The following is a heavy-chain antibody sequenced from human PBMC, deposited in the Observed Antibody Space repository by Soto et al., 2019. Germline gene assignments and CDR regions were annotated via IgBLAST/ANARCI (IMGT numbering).Heavy chain of an antibody. CDR1: GYTFTSYA. D-gene: IGHD2-21*02. CDR3: SRSIVVVTAADY. J-gene: IGHJ4*02. CDR2: INAGNGNT. V-gene: IGHV1-3*01. Sequence: QVQLVQSGAEVKKPVASVKVSCKASGYTFTSYAMHWVRQAPGQRLEWMGWINAGNGNTKYSQKFQGRVTITRYTSASTAYMELSSLRSEDTAVYYCSRSIVVVTAADYWGQGTLVTVSS.